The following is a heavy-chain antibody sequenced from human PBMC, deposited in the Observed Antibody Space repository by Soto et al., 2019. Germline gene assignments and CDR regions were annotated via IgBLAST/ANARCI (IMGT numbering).Heavy chain of an antibody. J-gene: IGHJ6*02. D-gene: IGHD3-3*01. CDR3: ARHGRPRRTIFGLDYYYYYGMDV. CDR2: IYPGDSDT. V-gene: IGHV5-51*01. Sequence: GESLKISCKGSGYSFTSYWIGWVRQMPGKGLEWMGIIYPGDSDTRYSPSFQGQVTISADKSISTAYLQWSSLKASDTAMYYCARHGRPRRTIFGLDYYYYYGMDVWGQGTTVTVSS. CDR1: GYSFTSYW.